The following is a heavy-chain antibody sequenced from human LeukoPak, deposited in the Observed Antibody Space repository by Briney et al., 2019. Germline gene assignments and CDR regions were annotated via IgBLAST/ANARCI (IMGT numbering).Heavy chain of an antibody. V-gene: IGHV3-15*01. CDR2: IKSKTDGGTT. Sequence: GGSLRLSCAASGFTFSNAWMSWVRQAPGKGLEWVGRIKSKTDGGTTDYAALVKGRFTISRDDSKDTLYLQMNSLKTEVTAVYYCATRITIFGVVIDCWGRGTLVTVSS. J-gene: IGHJ4*02. D-gene: IGHD3-3*01. CDR1: GFTFSNAW. CDR3: ATRITIFGVVIDC.